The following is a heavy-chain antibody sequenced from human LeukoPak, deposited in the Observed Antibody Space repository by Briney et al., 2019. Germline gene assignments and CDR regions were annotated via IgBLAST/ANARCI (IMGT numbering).Heavy chain of an antibody. CDR3: AKRGVVIRVFLVGFHKAAYYFDS. Sequence: PGGSLRLSCAVSGITLSNYGMSWVRHAPGKGLEWVACLSGSGGRTIYADSVQSRFTISRDNPKNTLYLQMNSLRAEDTAVYFCAKRGVVIRVFLVGFHKAAYYFDSWGQGALVTVSS. CDR1: GITLSNYG. V-gene: IGHV3-23*01. CDR2: LSGSGGRT. D-gene: IGHD3-10*01. J-gene: IGHJ4*02.